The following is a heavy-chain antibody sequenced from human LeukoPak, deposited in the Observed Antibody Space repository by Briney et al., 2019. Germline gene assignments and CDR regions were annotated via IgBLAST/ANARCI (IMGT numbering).Heavy chain of an antibody. D-gene: IGHD2-15*01. J-gene: IGHJ4*02. Sequence: PGGSLRLSCSRSGLKFGDYGLSWVRQAPGKGLEWVSGINWDGENTAYADSVKGRFTISRDNAENALYLQMDSLRAEDTALYYCARDLSATWYSLAYWGRGTLVTVSS. CDR3: ARDLSATWYSLAY. CDR2: INWDGENT. CDR1: GLKFGDYG. V-gene: IGHV3-20*04.